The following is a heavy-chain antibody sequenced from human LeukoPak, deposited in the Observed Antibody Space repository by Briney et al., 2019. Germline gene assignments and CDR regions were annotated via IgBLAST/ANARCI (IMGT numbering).Heavy chain of an antibody. D-gene: IGHD3-10*01. CDR2: ISYSGTTV. J-gene: IGHJ4*02. CDR1: GFTLGDDY. Sequence: GGSLRLSCAASGFTLGDDYMSWIRHAPGRGLEWLAYISYSGTTVDYADSVEGRFTISRDNSKNSLFLQMNSLRPEDTAVYYCAREDALVRGVVTWGPGTLVTVSS. V-gene: IGHV3-11*01. CDR3: AREDALVRGVVT.